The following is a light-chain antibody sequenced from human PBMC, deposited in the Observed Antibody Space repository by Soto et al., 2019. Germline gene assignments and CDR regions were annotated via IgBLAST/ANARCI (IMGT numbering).Light chain of an antibody. CDR1: EEVRSW. CDR2: KSS. V-gene: IGKV1-5*03. CDR3: QQYNIYPFS. J-gene: IGKJ3*01. Sequence: DVQMTQSPLTLSASVGARVTITCRASEEVRSWLAWYQQKPGKAPKLLIYKSSTLESGVPSRFSGYESGTDFTLTISSLQPEDVATYYCQQYNIYPFSFGPGTKVEVK.